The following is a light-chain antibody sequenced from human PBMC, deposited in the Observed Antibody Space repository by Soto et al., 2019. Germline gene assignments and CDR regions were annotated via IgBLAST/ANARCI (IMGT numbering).Light chain of an antibody. V-gene: IGLV2-8*01. J-gene: IGLJ2*01. CDR2: EVS. Sequence: QSALTQPPSASGSPGQSVTISCTGTSSDVGAYNYVSWYQQHPGKAPKLMIYEVSKRPSGVPDRFSGSKSGNTASLTVSGLQAEDEADYHCSSHAGSNNVVFGGGTKVTVL. CDR3: SSHAGSNNVV. CDR1: SSDVGAYNY.